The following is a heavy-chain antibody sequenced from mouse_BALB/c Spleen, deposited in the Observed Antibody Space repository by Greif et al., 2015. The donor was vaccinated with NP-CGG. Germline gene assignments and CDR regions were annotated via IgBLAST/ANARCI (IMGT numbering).Heavy chain of an antibody. V-gene: IGHV1S81*02. Sequence: QVQLKQSGAELVKPGASVKLSCEASGYTFTSYWMHWVKQRPGQGLEWIGEINPSNGRTNYNEKFRSKATLTVDKSSSTAYMQLSSLTSEDSAVYYCARYNAMDYWGQGTSVTVSS. CDR3: ARYNAMDY. J-gene: IGHJ4*01. CDR2: INPSNGRT. CDR1: GYTFTSYW.